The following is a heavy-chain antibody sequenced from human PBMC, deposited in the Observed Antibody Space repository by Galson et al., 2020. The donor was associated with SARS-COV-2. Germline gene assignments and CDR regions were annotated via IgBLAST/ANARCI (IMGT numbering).Heavy chain of an antibody. CDR3: AREMATIRRDAFDI. CDR1: GFTVSSNY. CDR2: IYSGGST. D-gene: IGHD5-12*01. J-gene: IGHJ3*02. Sequence: GGSLRLSCAASGFTVSSNYMSWVRQAPGKGLEWVSVIYSGGSTYYADSVKGRFTISRDNSKNTLYLQMNSLRAEDTAVYYCAREMATIRRDAFDIWGQGTVVTVSS. V-gene: IGHV3-53*01.